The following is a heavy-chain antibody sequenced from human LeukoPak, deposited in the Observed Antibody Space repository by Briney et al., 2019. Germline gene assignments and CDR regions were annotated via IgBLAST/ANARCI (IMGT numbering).Heavy chain of an antibody. Sequence: PSETLSLTCAVYGGSFSGYYWSWIRQPPGKGLEWIGEINHSGSTNYNPSLKSRVTISVDTSKNQFSLKLSSVTAADTAVYYCARAACSGGSCYSFNFDYWGQGTLVTVSS. CDR2: INHSGST. CDR3: ARAACSGGSCYSFNFDY. D-gene: IGHD2-15*01. CDR1: GGSFSGYY. V-gene: IGHV4-34*01. J-gene: IGHJ4*02.